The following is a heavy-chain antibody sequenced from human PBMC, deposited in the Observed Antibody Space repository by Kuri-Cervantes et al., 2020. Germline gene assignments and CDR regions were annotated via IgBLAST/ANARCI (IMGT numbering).Heavy chain of an antibody. CDR3: ARDLAVADNLYFDY. D-gene: IGHD6-19*01. CDR2: IYYSGST. V-gene: IGHV4-39*07. CDR1: GGSISSSSYY. J-gene: IGHJ4*02. Sequence: SETLSLTCTVSGGSISSSSYYWGWIRQPPGKGLEWIGSIYYSGSTYYNPSLKSRVTISVDKSKNQFSLKLSSVTAADTAVYYCARDLAVADNLYFDYWGQGTLVTVSS.